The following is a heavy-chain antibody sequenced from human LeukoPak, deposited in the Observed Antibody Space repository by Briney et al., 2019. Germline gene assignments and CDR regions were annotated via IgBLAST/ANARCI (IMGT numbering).Heavy chain of an antibody. V-gene: IGHV1-2*02. CDR2: INPNSGGT. J-gene: IGHJ4*02. D-gene: IGHD6-13*01. CDR1: GYTFTCYY. CDR3: SRASTIAAPGATPNDC. Sequence: ASVTVSCKASGYTFTCYYMHWVRQAPAQGLEWMGWINPNSGGTNYAQKFQGRVTMTRDTSISTAYMELSSLRSDDSAVYFCSRASTIAAPGATPNDCGGQGTLVTVS.